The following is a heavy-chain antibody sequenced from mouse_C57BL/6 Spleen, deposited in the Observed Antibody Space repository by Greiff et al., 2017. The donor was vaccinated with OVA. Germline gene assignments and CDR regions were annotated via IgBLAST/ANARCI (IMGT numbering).Heavy chain of an antibody. CDR2: INPNNGGT. Sequence: VQLQQSGPELVKPGASVKMSCKASGYTFTDYNMHWVKQSHGKSLEWIGYINPNNGGTSYNQKFKGKATLTVNKSSSTAYMELRSLTSEDSAVYYCARGDWVLYYAMDYWGQGTSVTVSS. CDR3: ARGDWVLYYAMDY. V-gene: IGHV1-22*01. CDR1: GYTFTDYN. D-gene: IGHD4-1*01. J-gene: IGHJ4*01.